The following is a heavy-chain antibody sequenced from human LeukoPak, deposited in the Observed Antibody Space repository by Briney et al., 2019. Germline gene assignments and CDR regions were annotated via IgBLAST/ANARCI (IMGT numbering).Heavy chain of an antibody. V-gene: IGHV4-59*12. D-gene: IGHD6-13*01. J-gene: IGHJ4*02. Sequence: KPSETLSLTCTVSGGSISSYYWSWIRQPPGKGLEWIGYIYYSGSTNYNPSLKSRVTMSVDTSKNQFSLKLSSVTAADTAVYYCARSAAAGGYYFDYWGQGTLVTVSS. CDR3: ARSAAAGGYYFDY. CDR2: IYYSGST. CDR1: GGSISSYY.